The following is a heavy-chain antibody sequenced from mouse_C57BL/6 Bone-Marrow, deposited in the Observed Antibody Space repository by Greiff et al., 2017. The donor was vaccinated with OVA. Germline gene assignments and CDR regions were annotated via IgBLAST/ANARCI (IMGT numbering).Heavy chain of an antibody. Sequence: EVKLEESGGGLVQSGRSLRLSCATSGFTFSDFYMEWVRQAPGKGLEWIAASRNKANDYTTEYSASVKGRFIVSRDTSQSILYLQMNALRAEDTAIYYCARDLDYWGQGTTLTVSS. CDR3: ARDLDY. J-gene: IGHJ2*01. CDR2: SRNKANDYTT. V-gene: IGHV7-1*01. CDR1: GFTFSDFY.